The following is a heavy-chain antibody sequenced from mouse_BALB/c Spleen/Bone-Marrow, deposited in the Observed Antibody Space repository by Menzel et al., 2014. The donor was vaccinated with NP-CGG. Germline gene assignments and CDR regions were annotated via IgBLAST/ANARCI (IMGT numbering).Heavy chain of an antibody. CDR1: GYTFTSYY. Sequence: VQLQQSGAELAKPGASVKLSCKASGYTFTSYYMYWVKQRPGQGLEWIGEINPSNGGTNFNEKFKSKATLTVDKSSSTAYTQLSSLTSEDSAVYYCTRGRRDAMDYWCQGTSVTVSS. J-gene: IGHJ4*01. CDR3: TRGRRDAMDY. CDR2: INPSNGGT. V-gene: IGHV1S16*01.